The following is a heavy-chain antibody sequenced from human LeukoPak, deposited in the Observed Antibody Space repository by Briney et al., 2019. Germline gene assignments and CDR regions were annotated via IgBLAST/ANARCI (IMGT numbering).Heavy chain of an antibody. D-gene: IGHD4-17*01. Sequence: GGSLRLSCAASGFTFSSYAMHWVRQAPGKGLEWVAVISYDGSNKYYADSVKGRFTISRDNSKNTLYLQMNSLRAEDTAVYYCARADYGDYLTVDYWGQGTLVTVSS. J-gene: IGHJ4*02. V-gene: IGHV3-30-3*01. CDR3: ARADYGDYLTVDY. CDR2: ISYDGSNK. CDR1: GFTFSSYA.